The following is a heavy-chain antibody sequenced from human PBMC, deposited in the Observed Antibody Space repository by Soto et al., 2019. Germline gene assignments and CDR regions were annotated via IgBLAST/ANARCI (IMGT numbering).Heavy chain of an antibody. V-gene: IGHV3-23*01. CDR1: GFTFNSSA. D-gene: IGHD6-19*01. Sequence: EVQLLEAGGGLVQPGVSLRLSCAASGFTFNSSAMSWVRQAPGKGLEWVSTTSGGAGSTYYADSVKGRFTISRDNSKNTLYLQMNSLRADDTAVYYCAKGRYRIGWYDPGFDYWGQGNLVTGSS. J-gene: IGHJ4*02. CDR2: TSGGAGST. CDR3: AKGRYRIGWYDPGFDY.